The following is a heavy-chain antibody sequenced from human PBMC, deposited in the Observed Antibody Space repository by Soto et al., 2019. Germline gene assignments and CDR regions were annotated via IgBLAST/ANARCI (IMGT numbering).Heavy chain of an antibody. CDR2: TYYKSKWYY. CDR3: ARGSWDDVSGHYYMDV. CDR1: GDSVSRNSAG. D-gene: IGHD1-1*01. J-gene: IGHJ6*03. V-gene: IGHV6-1*01. Sequence: SQTLSLTCDISGDSVSRNSAGCNWIRQTPSRGLEWLGRTYYKSKWYYTYAASVKSRITVSPDTSKNQFSLQLTSVTPEDTAVYYCARGSWDDVSGHYYMDVWDKGTTVTVSS.